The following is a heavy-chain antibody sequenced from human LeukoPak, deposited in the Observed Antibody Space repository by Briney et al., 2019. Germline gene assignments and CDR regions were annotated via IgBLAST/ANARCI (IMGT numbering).Heavy chain of an antibody. CDR3: ARGGYYGSGNDFRFDP. V-gene: IGHV3-23*01. Sequence: GGTLRLSCAASGFTFSSYGMSWVRQAPGKGLEWVSAISGSGGSTYYADSVKGRFTISRDNSKNTLYLQMNSLRAEDTAIYYCARGGYYGSGNDFRFDPWGQGTLVTVS. J-gene: IGHJ5*02. CDR2: ISGSGGST. D-gene: IGHD3-10*01. CDR1: GFTFSSYG.